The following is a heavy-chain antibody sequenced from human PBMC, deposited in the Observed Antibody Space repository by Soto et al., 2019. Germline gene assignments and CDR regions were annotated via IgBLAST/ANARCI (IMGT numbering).Heavy chain of an antibody. CDR3: ARHGGYGSGSYWVY. D-gene: IGHD3-10*01. CDR1: GGSISSYY. V-gene: IGHV4-59*08. CDR2: IYYSGST. J-gene: IGHJ4*02. Sequence: SETLSLTCTVSGGSISSYYWSWIRQPPGKGLEWIGYIYYSGSTNYNPSLKSRVTISVDTSKNQFSPKLSSVTAADTAVYYCARHGGYGSGSYWVYWGQGTLVTVSS.